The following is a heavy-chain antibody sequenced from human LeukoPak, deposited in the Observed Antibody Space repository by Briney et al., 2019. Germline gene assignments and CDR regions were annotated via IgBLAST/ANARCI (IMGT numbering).Heavy chain of an antibody. D-gene: IGHD3-9*01. CDR3: ARMAYYDILTGYREYYFDY. J-gene: IGHJ4*02. CDR2: IIPIFGTA. Sequence: ASVKVSCKASGGTFSSYAISWVRQAPGQGLEWMGGIIPIFGTANYAQTFQGRVTITADESTSTAYMELSSLRSEDTAVYYCARMAYYDILTGYREYYFDYWGQGTLVTVSS. CDR1: GGTFSSYA. V-gene: IGHV1-69*13.